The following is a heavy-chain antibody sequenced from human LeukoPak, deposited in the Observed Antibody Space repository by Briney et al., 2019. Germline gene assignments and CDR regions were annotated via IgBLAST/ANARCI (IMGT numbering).Heavy chain of an antibody. Sequence: SETLSLTCAVYGGSFSGYYWSWIRQPPGKGLEWIGEINHSGSTNYNPSLKSRVTISVDRSKNQFSLKLSSVTAADTAVYYCARGHYYDSSGYYSPMWDWGQGTLVTVSS. CDR2: INHSGST. CDR3: ARGHYYDSSGYYSPMWD. V-gene: IGHV4-34*01. D-gene: IGHD3-22*01. CDR1: GGSFSGYY. J-gene: IGHJ4*02.